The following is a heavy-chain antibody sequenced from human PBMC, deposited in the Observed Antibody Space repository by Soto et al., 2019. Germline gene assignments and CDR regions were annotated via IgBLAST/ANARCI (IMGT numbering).Heavy chain of an antibody. CDR1: GFTFSSYG. CDR2: ISYDGSNK. J-gene: IGHJ5*02. D-gene: IGHD3-22*01. CDR3: AKDAYDSSLST. V-gene: IGHV3-30*18. Sequence: QVHLVQSGGGVVQPGRSLRLSCAASGFTFSSYGMHWVRQAPGKGLEWVAVISYDGSNKYYADSVKGRFTISRDNSKNTLDLQMNSLRAEDTAVYYCAKDAYDSSLSTWGQGTLVAVSS.